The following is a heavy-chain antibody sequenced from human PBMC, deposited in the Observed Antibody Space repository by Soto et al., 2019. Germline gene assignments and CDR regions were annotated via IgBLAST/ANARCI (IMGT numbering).Heavy chain of an antibody. CDR2: IYWDDDE. J-gene: IGHJ4*01. CDR3: AHRPRGFSYHFDS. CDR1: GFSLTTRGVG. D-gene: IGHD5-12*01. V-gene: IGHV2-5*02. Sequence: QITLKESGPTLVRPTQTLTLTCSFSGFSLTTRGVGVGWIRQPPGKALEWLALIYWDDDEGYSPSPKSRATITKDTSKTQVVLTLPTIDPVPTATYSFAHRPRGFSYHFDSWGHGTLVTVSS.